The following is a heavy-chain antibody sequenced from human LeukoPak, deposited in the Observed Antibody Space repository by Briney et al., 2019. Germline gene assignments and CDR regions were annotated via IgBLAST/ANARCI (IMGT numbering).Heavy chain of an antibody. CDR2: IYTSGST. Sequence: PSETLSLTCTVSGGSVSSGTYYWNWIRQPAGKGLEWIGRIYTSGSTNYNPSLKSRVTISVDTSKNHFSLKLSSVTAADTAVYYCARDQGNIAAAFYYYYYMDVWGKGTTVTISS. CDR3: ARDQGNIAAAFYYYYYMDV. J-gene: IGHJ6*03. CDR1: GGSVSSGTYY. D-gene: IGHD6-13*01. V-gene: IGHV4-61*02.